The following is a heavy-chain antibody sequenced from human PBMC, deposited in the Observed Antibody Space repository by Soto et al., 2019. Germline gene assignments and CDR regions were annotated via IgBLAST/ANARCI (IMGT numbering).Heavy chain of an antibody. J-gene: IGHJ6*02. Sequence: ASVKVSCKASGYTFTSYAMHWVRQAPGQRLEWMGWINAGNGNTKYSQKFQGRVTITRDTSASTAYMELSSLRSEDTAVYYCARDLLQVRVRGYYYYGMDVWGQGTLVTVSS. CDR2: INAGNGNT. CDR1: GYTFTSYA. CDR3: ARDLLQVRVRGYYYYGMDV. D-gene: IGHD3-10*01. V-gene: IGHV1-3*01.